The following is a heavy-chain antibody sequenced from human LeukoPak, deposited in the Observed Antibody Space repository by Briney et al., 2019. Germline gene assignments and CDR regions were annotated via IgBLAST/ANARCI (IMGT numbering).Heavy chain of an antibody. CDR2: IKQDGSEK. J-gene: IGHJ6*03. Sequence: GGSLRLSCAAPGFTFSSYWMSWVRQAPGKGLEWVANIKQDGSEKYYVDSVKGRFTISRDNAKNSLYLQMNSLRAEDTAVYYCASEPGIAAAGTGYYYYYMDVWGKGTTVTVSS. V-gene: IGHV3-7*01. CDR3: ASEPGIAAAGTGYYYYYMDV. D-gene: IGHD6-13*01. CDR1: GFTFSSYW.